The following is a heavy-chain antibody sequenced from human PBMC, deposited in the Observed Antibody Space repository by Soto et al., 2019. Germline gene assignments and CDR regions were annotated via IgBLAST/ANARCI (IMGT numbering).Heavy chain of an antibody. V-gene: IGHV4-4*02. J-gene: IGHJ6*02. Sequence: QVQLQESGPGVVKPSGTLSLTCGVSGGSISSDYWWAWVRQSPGRGLEWIGEIFHSGSTHYNPSLESRVTMSVDIVNNHFSLKLMSVTAADTAVYYCARGIQMWSQVYYGMDVGGQGTTVTVSS. CDR2: IFHSGST. D-gene: IGHD2-21*01. CDR3: ARGIQMWSQVYYGMDV. CDR1: GGSISSDYW.